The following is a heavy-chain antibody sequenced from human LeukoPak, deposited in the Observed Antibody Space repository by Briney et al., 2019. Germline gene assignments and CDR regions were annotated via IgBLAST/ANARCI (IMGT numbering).Heavy chain of an antibody. D-gene: IGHD1-14*01. J-gene: IGHJ5*02. V-gene: IGHV1-8*03. CDR2: MNPNSGNT. Sequence: GASVKVSCKASGYTFTSYDINWVRQATGQGLEWMGWMNPNSGNTGYAQKFQGRVTITRNTSISTAYMELSSLRSEGTAVYFCARAWRYTDWFDPWGQGTLVTVSS. CDR3: ARAWRYTDWFDP. CDR1: GYTFTSYD.